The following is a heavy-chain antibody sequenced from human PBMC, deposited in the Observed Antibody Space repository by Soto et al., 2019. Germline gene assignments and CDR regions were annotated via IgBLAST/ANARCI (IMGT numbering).Heavy chain of an antibody. CDR2: MNPNSGNT. CDR3: ARVGKGITIFGVVPYYYMDV. Sequence: ASVKVSCKASGYTFTSYDINWVRQATGQGLEWMGWMNPNSGNTGYAQKFQGRVTMTRNTSISTAYMELSSLRSEDTAVYYCARVGKGITIFGVVPYYYMDVWGKGTTVTVSS. V-gene: IGHV1-8*01. J-gene: IGHJ6*03. D-gene: IGHD3-3*01. CDR1: GYTFTSYD.